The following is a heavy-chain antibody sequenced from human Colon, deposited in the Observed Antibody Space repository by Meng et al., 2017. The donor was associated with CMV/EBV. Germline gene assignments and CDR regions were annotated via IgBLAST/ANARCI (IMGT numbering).Heavy chain of an antibody. CDR1: KGTFTSYP. Sequence: QVQLRQAGAEVKKPGSSVKVSCKASKGTFTSYPISWVRQGPGQGFEWVGGIITISGTTDYAQKFQGRVTITADESTSTAYMKLSNLRSEDTAIYYCARVICGGDCYLDYWGRGTLVTVSS. V-gene: IGHV1-69*12. CDR2: IITISGTT. D-gene: IGHD2-21*02. J-gene: IGHJ4*02. CDR3: ARVICGGDCYLDY.